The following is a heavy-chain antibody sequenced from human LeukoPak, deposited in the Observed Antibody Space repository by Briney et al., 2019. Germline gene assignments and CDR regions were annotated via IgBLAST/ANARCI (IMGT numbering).Heavy chain of an antibody. D-gene: IGHD1-26*01. Sequence: SETLSLTCTVSGGSISSYYWSWIWQPAGKGLEWIGRVYTNGNTNNNPSFKSRVTISIDTSKNQLSLKLSSVTAADTAVYYCAREPHSSGSYSGDAFDIWGQGTMVTVSS. V-gene: IGHV4-4*07. CDR2: VYTNGNT. CDR1: GGSISSYY. J-gene: IGHJ3*02. CDR3: AREPHSSGSYSGDAFDI.